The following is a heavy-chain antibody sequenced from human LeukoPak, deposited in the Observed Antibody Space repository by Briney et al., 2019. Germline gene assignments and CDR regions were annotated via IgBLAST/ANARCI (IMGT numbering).Heavy chain of an antibody. J-gene: IGHJ4*02. D-gene: IGHD1-26*01. V-gene: IGHV3-21*01. Sequence: GGSLRLSCVASGFTLSSYSMNWVRQAPGKGLEWVSSISRSGSYIYYADSVKGRFTISRDSAKSSLYLQMNSLRAEDTAVYYCARGLPIVTTGYFDYWGQGILVSVSS. CDR1: GFTLSSYS. CDR2: ISRSGSYI. CDR3: ARGLPIVTTGYFDY.